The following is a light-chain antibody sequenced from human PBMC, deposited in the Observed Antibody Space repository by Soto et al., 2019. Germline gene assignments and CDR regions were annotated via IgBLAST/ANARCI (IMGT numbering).Light chain of an antibody. CDR2: AAS. V-gene: IGKV1-39*01. J-gene: IGKJ2*01. CDR1: QTISTY. Sequence: DIQMTQSPSSLSASVGDRVTITCRASQTISTYLNWDQQEPGKAPKLLIYAASSLQSGVTSRFSGSGSGTDFTLTISSLQPEDFAAYYCQQSPGIPYTFGQGTKLEIK. CDR3: QQSPGIPYT.